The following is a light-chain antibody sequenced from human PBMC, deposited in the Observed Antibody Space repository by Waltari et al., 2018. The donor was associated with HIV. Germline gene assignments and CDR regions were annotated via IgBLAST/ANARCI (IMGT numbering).Light chain of an antibody. CDR3: QRYNNT. CDR1: QSINDW. CDR2: RAS. V-gene: IGKV1-5*03. Sequence: DIQMTQSPSTLSASVGDRVIISCRASQSINDWVAWYQQKPGKAPNLLIYRASTLESGVPSRFRGSGSGTDFTLTTSSLQPEDFATYYCQRYNNTFGQGTKLES. J-gene: IGKJ2*01.